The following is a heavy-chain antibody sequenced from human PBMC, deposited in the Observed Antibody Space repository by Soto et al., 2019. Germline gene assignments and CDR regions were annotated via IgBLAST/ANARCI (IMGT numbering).Heavy chain of an antibody. CDR1: GYTFTAYY. CDR3: ARTEGYFHGLDV. CDR2: INPNSGDT. V-gene: IGHV1-2*04. J-gene: IGHJ6*02. Sequence: VASVKVSCKASGYTFTAYYIHWLRQAPGQGLEWMGWINPNSGDTNSAQKFQGWVTMTRDTSISTAYVELSRLKSDDTAVYYCARTEGYFHGLDVWGLGTTVTVSS.